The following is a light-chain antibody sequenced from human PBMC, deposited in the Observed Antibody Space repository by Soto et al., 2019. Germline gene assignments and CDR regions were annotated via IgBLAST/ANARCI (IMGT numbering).Light chain of an antibody. V-gene: IGLV2-8*01. CDR2: EVS. J-gene: IGLJ1*01. CDR3: SSYAGSNNYV. CDR1: RRDVGGYNY. Sequence: QSSLTQPPSASGAPGQSVTISFPGNRRDVGGYNYVSWYQQHPGKAPKLMIYEVSKRPSGVPDRFSGSKSGNTASLTVSGLQAEDEADYYRSSYAGSNNYVFGTGTKVTV.